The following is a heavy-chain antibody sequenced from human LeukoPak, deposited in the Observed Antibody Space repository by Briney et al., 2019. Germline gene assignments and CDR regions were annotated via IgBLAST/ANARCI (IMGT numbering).Heavy chain of an antibody. Sequence: PSETLSLTCTVSGGSISSSSYYWGWIRQPPGKGLEWIGSIYYSGSTYYNPSLKSRVTISVDTSKNQFSLKLSSVTAADTAVYYCASLRGPAGDYWGQGTLVTVSS. J-gene: IGHJ4*02. CDR3: ASLRGPAGDY. CDR2: IYYSGST. CDR1: GGSISSSSYY. V-gene: IGHV4-39*07.